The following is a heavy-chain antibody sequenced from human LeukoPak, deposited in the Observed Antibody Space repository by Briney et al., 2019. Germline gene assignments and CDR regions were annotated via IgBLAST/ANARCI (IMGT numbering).Heavy chain of an antibody. CDR3: ARGQLLYYYYYMDV. J-gene: IGHJ6*03. CDR2: IYYSGST. V-gene: IGHV4-59*01. Sequence: SETLSLTCTVSGGSISSYYWSWIRRPPGKGLEWIGYIYYSGSTNYNPSLKSRVTISVDTSKNQFSLKLSSVTAADTAVYYCARGQLLYYYYYMDVWGKGTTVTVSS. CDR1: GGSISSYY. D-gene: IGHD6-6*01.